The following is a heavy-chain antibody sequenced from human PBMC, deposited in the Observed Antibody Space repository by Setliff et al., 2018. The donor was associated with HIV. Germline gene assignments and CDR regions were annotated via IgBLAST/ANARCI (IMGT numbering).Heavy chain of an antibody. CDR2: GHHSGHT. CDR1: GVSITSHY. D-gene: IGHD2-21*01. V-gene: IGHV4-59*08. J-gene: IGHJ3*02. Sequence: PSETLSLTCTVSGVSITSHYWNWIRQSPGKELEWIGFGHHSGHTRQNPSLASRVTISVDMSKNQFSLKLNSLSAADTAVYYCARHSIAVVIGVPERDDAFDIWGHGTMVTVS. CDR3: ARHSIAVVIGVPERDDAFDI.